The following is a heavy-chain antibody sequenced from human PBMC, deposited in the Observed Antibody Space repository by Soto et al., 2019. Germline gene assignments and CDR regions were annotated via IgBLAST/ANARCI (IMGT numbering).Heavy chain of an antibody. J-gene: IGHJ4*02. Sequence: PSETLSLTCAVSGGSISSSNCWSLVRQPPGKGLEWIGEIYHSGSTNYNPSLKSRVTISVDKSKNQFSLKLSSVTAADTAVYYCARGLYYDYVWGSYRGYYFDYWGQGTLVTVSS. CDR2: IYHSGST. CDR1: GGSISSSNC. V-gene: IGHV4-4*02. D-gene: IGHD3-16*02. CDR3: ARGLYYDYVWGSYRGYYFDY.